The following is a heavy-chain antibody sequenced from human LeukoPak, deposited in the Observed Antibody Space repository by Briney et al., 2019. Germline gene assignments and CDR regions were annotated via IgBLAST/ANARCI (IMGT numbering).Heavy chain of an antibody. D-gene: IGHD2/OR15-2a*01. V-gene: IGHV3-30*14. J-gene: IGHJ4*02. CDR3: ARGRDYFPIVY. CDR1: GFTFSRFA. Sequence: GGSLRLSCAASGFTFSRFAMHWVRQAPGNGLEWVAIISHDGSDKYYADSVKGRFTISRDNSRNTLYLQMSSLRVEGTAIYYCARGRDYFPIVYWGQGTFVIVSS. CDR2: ISHDGSDK.